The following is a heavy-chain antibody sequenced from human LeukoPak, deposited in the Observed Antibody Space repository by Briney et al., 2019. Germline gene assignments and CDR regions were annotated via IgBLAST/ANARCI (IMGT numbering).Heavy chain of an antibody. Sequence: SGPTMVKPTQTLTLTCTFSGFSLSTSGVGVGWIRQPPGKALEWLALIYWDDDKRYSPSLKSRLTITKDTSKNQVVLTMTNMDPVDTATYYCAHRTDSSSWTGDYFDYWGQGTLVTVSS. CDR3: AHRTDSSSWTGDYFDY. J-gene: IGHJ4*02. CDR1: GFSLSTSGVG. V-gene: IGHV2-5*02. CDR2: IYWDDDK. D-gene: IGHD6-13*01.